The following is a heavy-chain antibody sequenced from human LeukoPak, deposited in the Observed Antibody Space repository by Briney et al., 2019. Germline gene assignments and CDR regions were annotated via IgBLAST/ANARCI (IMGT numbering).Heavy chain of an antibody. J-gene: IGHJ4*02. CDR1: GGTFSSYA. D-gene: IGHD4-23*01. CDR2: IIPIFGTA. V-gene: IGHV1-69*13. Sequence: SVKVSCKASGGTFSSYAISWVRQAPGQGLEWMGGIIPIFGTANYAQKFQGRVTITADESTSTAYMELSSLRSEDTAVYYCARVLYGGSYYFGYWGQGTLVTVSS. CDR3: ARVLYGGSYYFGY.